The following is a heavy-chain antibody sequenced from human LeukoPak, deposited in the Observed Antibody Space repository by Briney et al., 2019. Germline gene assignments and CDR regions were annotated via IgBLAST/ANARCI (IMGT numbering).Heavy chain of an antibody. CDR2: FDPEDGET. J-gene: IGHJ4*02. CDR3: ATGPWVPPASSFDY. D-gene: IGHD6-6*01. V-gene: IGHV1-24*01. CDR1: GYTLTELS. Sequence: ASVKVSCKVSGYTLTELSMHWVRPAPGKGLEWMGGFDPEDGETIYAQKFEGRVTMTEDTSTDTAYMELSSLRSEDTAVYYCATGPWVPPASSFDYWGQGTLVTVSS.